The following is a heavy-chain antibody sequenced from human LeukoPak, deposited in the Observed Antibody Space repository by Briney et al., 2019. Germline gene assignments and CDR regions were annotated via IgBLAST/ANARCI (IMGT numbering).Heavy chain of an antibody. CDR3: ATDSDRRDGYNPLDY. J-gene: IGHJ4*02. Sequence: GASVKVSCKVSGYTLTELSMHWVRQAPGKGLEWMRGFDPEDGETIYAQKFQGRVTMTEDTSTDTAYMELSSLRSEDTAVYYCATDSDRRDGYNPLDYWGQGTLVTVSS. CDR1: GYTLTELS. V-gene: IGHV1-24*01. D-gene: IGHD5-24*01. CDR2: FDPEDGET.